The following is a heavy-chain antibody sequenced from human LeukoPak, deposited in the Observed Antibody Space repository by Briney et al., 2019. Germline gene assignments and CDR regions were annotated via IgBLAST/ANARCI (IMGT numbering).Heavy chain of an antibody. CDR3: AREGRYGRSMDV. J-gene: IGHJ6*03. CDR2: IYYSGST. Sequence: PSETLSLTCTVSGGSISSYYWSWIRQPPGKGLEWIGYIYYSGSTNYNPSLKSRVTISVDTSKNQFSLKLSSVTAADTAVYYRAREGRYGRSMDVWGKGTTVTVSS. V-gene: IGHV4-59*01. CDR1: GGSISSYY. D-gene: IGHD1-1*01.